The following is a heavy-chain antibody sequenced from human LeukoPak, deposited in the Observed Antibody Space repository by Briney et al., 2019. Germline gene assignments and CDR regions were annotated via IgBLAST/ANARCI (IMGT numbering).Heavy chain of an antibody. CDR3: ARTISYGGSDGFDL. D-gene: IGHD1-26*01. J-gene: IGHJ3*01. Sequence: ASVKVSCKASGYTLTAYYIHWVRQAPGQGLEWMGWISPNSGDTDYAQKFQGRVTMTRDTPISTVYMALSSLRSDDTAMYYCARTISYGGSDGFDLWGQGTMVTVSS. CDR2: ISPNSGDT. CDR1: GYTLTAYY. V-gene: IGHV1-2*02.